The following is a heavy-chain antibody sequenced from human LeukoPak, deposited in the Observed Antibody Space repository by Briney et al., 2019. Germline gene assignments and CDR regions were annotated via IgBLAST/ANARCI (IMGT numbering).Heavy chain of an antibody. D-gene: IGHD6-6*01. V-gene: IGHV1-69*13. J-gene: IGHJ4*02. CDR1: GGTFSSYA. CDR2: IIPIFGTA. CDR3: ARDGYSSSSFTPFDY. Sequence: GASVKVSCKASGGTFSSYAISWVRQAPGHGLEWMGGIIPIFGTANYAQKFQGRVTITADESTSTAYMELSSLRSEDTAVYYCARDGYSSSSFTPFDYWGQGTLVTVSS.